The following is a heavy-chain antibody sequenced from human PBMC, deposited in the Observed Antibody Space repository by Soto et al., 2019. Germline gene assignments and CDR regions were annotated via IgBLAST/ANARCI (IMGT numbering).Heavy chain of an antibody. CDR1: GFTFSSYS. CDR2: ISSSSSTI. V-gene: IGHV3-48*02. J-gene: IGHJ4*02. Sequence: PGGSLRLSCAASGFTFSSYSMNWVRQAPGKGLEWVSYISSSSSTIYYAYSVKGRFTISRDNAKTSLYLQRPPLRKEDPVVYYFAGVSSGHDYGGQEPL. D-gene: IGHD6-19*01. CDR3: AGVSSGHDY.